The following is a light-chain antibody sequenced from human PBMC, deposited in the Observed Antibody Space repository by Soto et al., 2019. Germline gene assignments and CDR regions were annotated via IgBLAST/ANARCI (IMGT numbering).Light chain of an antibody. CDR2: DVS. J-gene: IGLJ1*01. CDR1: SSDVGAYNY. Sequence: QSALTQPASVSGSPGQSITISCTGTSSDVGAYNYVSWYQHHPGKVPRLMIFDVSNRPSGVCNRFSGSKSGNTASLTISGLQADDEADYYCCSYSRSSPYVFGAGTKLTVL. V-gene: IGLV2-14*03. CDR3: CSYSRSSPYV.